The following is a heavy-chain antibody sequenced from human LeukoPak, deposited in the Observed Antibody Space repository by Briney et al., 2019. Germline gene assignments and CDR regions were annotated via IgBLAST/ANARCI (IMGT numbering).Heavy chain of an antibody. Sequence: SETLSVTCTVSGYSISSGYYWGWIRQPPGKGLEWNGSIYHSGSTDYNPSLKSRVTISVDTSKNQFSLKLRSVTAADTAVYYCASQQQLVLLDWFDPWGQGTLVTVSS. CDR1: GYSISSGYY. V-gene: IGHV4-38-2*02. CDR2: IYHSGST. D-gene: IGHD6-13*01. J-gene: IGHJ5*02. CDR3: ASQQQLVLLDWFDP.